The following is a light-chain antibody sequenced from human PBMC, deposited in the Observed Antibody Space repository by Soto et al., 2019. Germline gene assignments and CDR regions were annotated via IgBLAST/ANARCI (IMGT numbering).Light chain of an antibody. CDR1: QAIYSY. V-gene: IGKV1-9*01. CDR3: QQLNSHPRT. Sequence: DIQLTQSPFFLSASVGDRVTISCRASQAIYSYLAWYQQKPGKAPKLLIFGASKLQSGVPSRFSGSESGTEFTLTISRLQPEDFATYYCQQLNSHPRTFGQGTKLEIK. J-gene: IGKJ2*01. CDR2: GAS.